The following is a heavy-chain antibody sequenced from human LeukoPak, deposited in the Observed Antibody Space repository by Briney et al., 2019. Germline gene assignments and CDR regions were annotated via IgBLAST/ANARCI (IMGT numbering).Heavy chain of an antibody. CDR2: ISWNSGSI. CDR1: GFTFDDYA. J-gene: IGHJ4*02. V-gene: IGHV3-9*01. CDR3: AKGKDHSNYASFDY. D-gene: IGHD4-11*01. Sequence: GGSLRLSCAASGFTFDDYAMHWVRQAPGKGLEWVSGISWNSGSIGYADSVKGRFTISRDNAKNSLYLQMNSLRAEDTALYYCAKGKDHSNYASFDYWGQGTLVTVSS.